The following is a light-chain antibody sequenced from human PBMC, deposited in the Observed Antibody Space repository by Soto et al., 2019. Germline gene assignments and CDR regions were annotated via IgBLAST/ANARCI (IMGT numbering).Light chain of an antibody. CDR1: QNVKNNY. V-gene: IGKV3-20*01. CDR2: GAS. Sequence: DIVLTQSPGTLSLSPGERATLSCRASQNVKNNYLAWYQQKPGQAPRLLIRGASSRAAGLPDRFSGSGSGTAFTLTISRLEPEDFAVYYCQQYGRSSGTFGQGTKLEIK. J-gene: IGKJ2*01. CDR3: QQYGRSSGT.